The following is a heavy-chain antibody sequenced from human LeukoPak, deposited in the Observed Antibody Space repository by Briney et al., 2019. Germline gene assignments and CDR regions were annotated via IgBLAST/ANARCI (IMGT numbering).Heavy chain of an antibody. V-gene: IGHV3-21*01. Sequence: GGSLRLSCAASGFTFSNSAMNWVRQVPGKGLEWVSSIDYDSSHIYYAASVRGRFTISRDNARNSVYLQMNSLRVEDTAVYYCARDPLRYLRVGHYDYWGQGTLVHVSS. CDR2: IDYDSSHI. CDR3: ARDPLRYLRVGHYDY. D-gene: IGHD3-16*01. CDR1: GFTFSNSA. J-gene: IGHJ4*02.